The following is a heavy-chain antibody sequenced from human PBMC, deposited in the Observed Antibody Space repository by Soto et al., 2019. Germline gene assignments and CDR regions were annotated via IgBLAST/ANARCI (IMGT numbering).Heavy chain of an antibody. V-gene: IGHV6-1*01. CDR2: TYYRSKWYN. CDR3: ARGITIFGVVPSYGMDV. CDR1: GDRVSSNSAA. D-gene: IGHD3-3*01. Sequence: SKTLSRNCAISGDRVSSNSAAWNWIRQSPSRGLEWLGRTYYRSKWYNDYAVSVKSRITINPDTSKNQFSLQLNSVTPEDTAVYYCARGITIFGVVPSYGMDVWGQGTTVTVS. J-gene: IGHJ6*02.